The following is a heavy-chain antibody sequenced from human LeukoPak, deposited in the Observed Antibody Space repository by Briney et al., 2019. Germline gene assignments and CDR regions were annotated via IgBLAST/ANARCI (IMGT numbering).Heavy chain of an antibody. CDR3: ARGRVVTSGSYVY. Sequence: GSLRLSCAASGFTFSSYWMSWVRQAPGKGLEWIGEINHSGSTNYNPSLKSRVTISVDTSKNQFSLKLSSVTAADTAVYYCARGRVVTSGSYVYWGQGTLVTVSS. CDR2: INHSGST. CDR1: GFTFSSYW. D-gene: IGHD1-26*01. J-gene: IGHJ4*02. V-gene: IGHV4-34*01.